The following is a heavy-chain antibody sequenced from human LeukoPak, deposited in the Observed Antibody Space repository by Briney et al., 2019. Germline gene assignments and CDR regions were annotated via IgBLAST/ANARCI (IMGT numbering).Heavy chain of an antibody. Sequence: NPSETLSLTRTVSGYSISSGFHWAWIRQPPGRGLEWIGSISHSGSTHFNPSLKSRLIISLDTSKNQFSLKLTSVTATDTAVYYCARYYDLSGGAYWGQGTLVTVSS. V-gene: IGHV4-38-2*02. CDR2: ISHSGST. CDR3: ARYYDLSGGAY. J-gene: IGHJ4*02. D-gene: IGHD3-22*01. CDR1: GYSISSGFH.